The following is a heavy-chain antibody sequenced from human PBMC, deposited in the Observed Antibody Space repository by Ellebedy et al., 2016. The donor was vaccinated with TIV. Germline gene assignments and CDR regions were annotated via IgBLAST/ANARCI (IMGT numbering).Heavy chain of an antibody. CDR3: ARTALTGTTVRWFAP. V-gene: IGHV5-51*01. J-gene: IGHJ5*02. Sequence: GESLKISCKGSGYSFTSYWIGWVRQMPGKGLEWMGIISPGDSDTRYSPSFQGQVTISADKSISTAYLQWSSLKASDTAMYYCARTALTGTTVRWFAPWGQGTLVIVSS. D-gene: IGHD1-7*01. CDR1: GYSFTSYW. CDR2: ISPGDSDT.